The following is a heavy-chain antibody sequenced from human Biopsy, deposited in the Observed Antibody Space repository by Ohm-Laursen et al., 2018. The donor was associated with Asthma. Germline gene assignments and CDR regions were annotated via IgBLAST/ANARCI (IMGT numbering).Heavy chain of an antibody. CDR3: ARGQKSAGDRWFDP. CDR1: GYTFTSYY. J-gene: IGHJ5*02. D-gene: IGHD6-13*01. V-gene: IGHV1-2*06. CDR2: INPNSGAT. Sequence: SSVKVSCKVSGYTFTSYYMHWVRQAPGQGLEWMGRINPNSGATNYAQKFQGRVTMTRDTSISTAYMEVSRLRSDDTAVYYCARGQKSAGDRWFDPWGQGTLVTVSS.